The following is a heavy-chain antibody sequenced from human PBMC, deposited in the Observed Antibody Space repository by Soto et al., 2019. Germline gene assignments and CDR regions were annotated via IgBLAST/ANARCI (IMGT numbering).Heavy chain of an antibody. CDR1: GFTFDNYA. D-gene: IGHD2-15*01. Sequence: PGGSLRLSCAASGFTFDNYAMHWVRQAPGKGREWGSGISWNSNTIAYADSVKGRFTISRDNAKNSLYLQMNSLRAEDTAFYYCAKVLRHGGSSYYYYGMDVWGQGTTVTVSS. CDR3: AKVLRHGGSSYYYYGMDV. CDR2: ISWNSNTI. J-gene: IGHJ6*02. V-gene: IGHV3-9*01.